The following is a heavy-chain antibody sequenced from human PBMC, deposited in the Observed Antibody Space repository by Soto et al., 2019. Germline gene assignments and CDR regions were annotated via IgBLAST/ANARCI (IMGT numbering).Heavy chain of an antibody. CDR3: TRQFRVMYSGSYDYYYGMDV. Sequence: SETLSLTCTVSGGSISSSSYYWGWIRQPPXKGLEWIGSIYYSGSTYYNPSLKSRVTISVDTSKNQFSLKLSSVTAADTAVYYCTRQFRVMYSGSYDYYYGMDVWGQGTTVTVSS. CDR2: IYYSGST. D-gene: IGHD1-26*01. CDR1: GGSISSSSYY. J-gene: IGHJ6*02. V-gene: IGHV4-39*01.